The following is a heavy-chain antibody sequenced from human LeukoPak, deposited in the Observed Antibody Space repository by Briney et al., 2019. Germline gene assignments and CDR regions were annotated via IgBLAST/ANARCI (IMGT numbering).Heavy chain of an antibody. V-gene: IGHV4-38-2*02. CDR1: GYSISSGYY. CDR3: ARRWLDY. Sequence: SETLSLTCTVSGYSISSGYYWSWIRQPPGKGLEWIGEINHSGSTNYNPSLKSRVTISVDTSKNQFSLKLSSVTAADTAVYYCARRWLDYWGQGTLVTVSS. J-gene: IGHJ4*02. D-gene: IGHD2-15*01. CDR2: INHSGST.